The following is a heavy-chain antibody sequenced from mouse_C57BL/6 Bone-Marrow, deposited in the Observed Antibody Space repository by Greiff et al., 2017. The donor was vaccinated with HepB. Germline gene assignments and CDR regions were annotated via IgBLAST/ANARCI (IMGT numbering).Heavy chain of an antibody. J-gene: IGHJ2*01. V-gene: IGHV1-50*01. CDR3: ARRIYYYGSSWWYFDY. Sequence: VQLQQPGAELVKPGASVKLSCKASGYTFTSYWMQWVKQRPGQGLEWIGEIDPSDSYTNYNQKFKGKATLTVDTSTSTAYMQLSSLTSEDSAVYYCARRIYYYGSSWWYFDYWGQGTTLTGSS. CDR2: IDPSDSYT. CDR1: GYTFTSYW. D-gene: IGHD1-1*01.